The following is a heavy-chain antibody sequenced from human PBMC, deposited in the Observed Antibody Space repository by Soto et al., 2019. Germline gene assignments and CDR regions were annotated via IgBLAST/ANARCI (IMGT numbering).Heavy chain of an antibody. CDR3: ARPSSCSGGSYPFGDY. CDR1: GFTFSDYY. Sequence: GGSLRLSCAASGFTFSDYYMDWVRQAPGKGLEWVGRTRNKANSYTTEYAASVKGRFSISRDELKNSMYLQMNSLKSEDTAVYYCARPSSCSGGSYPFGDYWGQGILVTVSS. D-gene: IGHD2-15*01. J-gene: IGHJ4*02. V-gene: IGHV3-72*01. CDR2: TRNKANSYTT.